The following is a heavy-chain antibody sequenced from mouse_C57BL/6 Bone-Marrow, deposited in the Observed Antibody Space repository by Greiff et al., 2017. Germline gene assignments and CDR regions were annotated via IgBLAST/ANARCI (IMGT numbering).Heavy chain of an antibody. V-gene: IGHV5-16*01. J-gene: IGHJ4*01. D-gene: IGHD2-4*01. CDR2: INYDGSST. CDR3: ARVFYDYDGGYAMDY. Sequence: EVQLVESEGGLVQPGSSMKLSCTASGFTFSDYYMAWVRQVPEKGLEWVANINYDGSSTYYLDSLKSRFIISRDNAKNILYLQMSSLKSEDTATYYCARVFYDYDGGYAMDYWGQGTSVTVSS. CDR1: GFTFSDYY.